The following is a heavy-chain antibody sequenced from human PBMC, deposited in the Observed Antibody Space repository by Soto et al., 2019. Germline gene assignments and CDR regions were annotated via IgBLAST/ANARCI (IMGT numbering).Heavy chain of an antibody. Sequence: GPTLVNPTQTLTLTCTFSGFSLSTSGMRVSWIRQPPGKALEWLARIDWDDDKFYSTSLKTRLTISKDTSKNQVVLKMTNMDPVATATCDCARSGDTANGMDVWGLGTMVTVSS. D-gene: IGHD5-18*01. CDR3: ARSGDTANGMDV. V-gene: IGHV2-70*04. CDR2: IDWDDDK. J-gene: IGHJ6*02. CDR1: GFSLSTSGMR.